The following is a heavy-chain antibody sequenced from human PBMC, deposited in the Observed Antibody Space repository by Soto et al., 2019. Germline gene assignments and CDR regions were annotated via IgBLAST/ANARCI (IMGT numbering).Heavy chain of an antibody. CDR3: ARDASVTAPPFDY. D-gene: IGHD2-21*02. CDR2: IWYDGSNK. Sequence: PGGSLRLSCAASAFTFSSFGMHWVRQAPGKGLEWVAVIWYDGSNKYYADSVKGRFTISRDNSKNTLYLQMNSLRAEDTAVYYCARDASVTAPPFDYWGQGTLVTVSS. J-gene: IGHJ4*02. CDR1: AFTFSSFG. V-gene: IGHV3-33*08.